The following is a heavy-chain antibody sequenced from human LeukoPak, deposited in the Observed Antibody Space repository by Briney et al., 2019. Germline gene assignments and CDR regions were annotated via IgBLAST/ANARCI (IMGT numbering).Heavy chain of an antibody. V-gene: IGHV3-23*01. D-gene: IGHD3-10*01. J-gene: IGHJ4*02. CDR3: AKFLSKGRLWFGEFRGYFDY. CDR2: ISGSGGST. Sequence: GGSLRLSCVASGFTFRSHGMSWVRQAPGKGLEWVSAISGSGGSTYYADSVKGRLTISRDNSKNTLYLQMNSLRAEDTAVYYCAKFLSKGRLWFGEFRGYFDYWGQGTLVTVSS. CDR1: GFTFRSHG.